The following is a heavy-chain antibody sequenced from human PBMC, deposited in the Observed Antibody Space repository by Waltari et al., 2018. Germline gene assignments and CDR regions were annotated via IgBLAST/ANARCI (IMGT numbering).Heavy chain of an antibody. CDR2: IYYSGST. CDR1: GGPISSSY. J-gene: IGHJ6*02. D-gene: IGHD4-17*01. Sequence: QVQLQESGPGLVKPSETLSLTCTASGGPISSSYLSWIRQPLGKGLEWIGYIYYSGSTNYNPSLKSRVTISVDTSKNQFSLKLSSVTAADTAVYYCARDRGYGDYRSAYGMDVWGQGTTVTVSS. V-gene: IGHV4-59*01. CDR3: ARDRGYGDYRSAYGMDV.